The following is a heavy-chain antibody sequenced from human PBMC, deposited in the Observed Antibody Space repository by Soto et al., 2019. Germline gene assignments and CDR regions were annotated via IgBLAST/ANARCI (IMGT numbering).Heavy chain of an antibody. CDR2: IYYSGST. Sequence: QVQLQESGPGLVKPSETLSLTCTVSGGSITSYYWSWIRQPPGRGLEWIGYIYYSGSTKYNPSLTSRATISIDTSKKQFSLEVISVTAADTAVYYCARDPSIGAFDIWGQGTMVTVS. CDR1: GGSITSYY. V-gene: IGHV4-59*01. J-gene: IGHJ3*02. CDR3: ARDPSIGAFDI.